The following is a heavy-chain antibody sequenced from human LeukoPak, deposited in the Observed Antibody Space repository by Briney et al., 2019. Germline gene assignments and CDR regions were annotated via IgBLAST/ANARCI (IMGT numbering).Heavy chain of an antibody. V-gene: IGHV5-51*01. CDR1: GYSFTTYW. D-gene: IGHD6-13*01. J-gene: IGHJ3*02. Sequence: GESLKISCKASGYSFTTYWIGRVRQMPGKGLEWMGIIYPADSTAHYSPSFQGQVTISVDKSITTAFLQWSSLKASDTAMYYCARQAYSSRFDAFDIWGQGTMVIVSS. CDR2: IYPADSTA. CDR3: ARQAYSSRFDAFDI.